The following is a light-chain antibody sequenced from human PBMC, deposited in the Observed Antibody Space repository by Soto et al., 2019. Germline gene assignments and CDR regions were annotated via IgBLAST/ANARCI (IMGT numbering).Light chain of an antibody. J-gene: IGKJ1*01. V-gene: IGKV3-20*01. CDR2: AAS. CDR3: QLFGNSRT. Sequence: VLTQSPDTLSLYPGERATLSCRASQSISSNYLAWYQQRPGQAPRLLIYAASRRATGIPDRFYGRGSGTDFTLTINTLETEDFAVYYCQLFGNSRTFGQGTKVE. CDR1: QSISSNY.